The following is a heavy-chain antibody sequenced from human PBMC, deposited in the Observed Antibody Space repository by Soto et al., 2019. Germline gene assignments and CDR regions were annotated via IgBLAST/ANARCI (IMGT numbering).Heavy chain of an antibody. CDR2: VFYSGST. Sequence: PSETLYRTCTVSDGSISNYYWSWIRQPPGKGLEWIGYVFYSGSTNYNPSLKSRVSISVDSTKTQFSLRLRSVTAADTATYYCGRDRCTTFSVDVWSPAPMLTVSS. CDR1: DGSISNYY. J-gene: IGHJ6*02. CDR3: GRDRCTTFSVDV. V-gene: IGHV4-59*01. D-gene: IGHD3-3*01.